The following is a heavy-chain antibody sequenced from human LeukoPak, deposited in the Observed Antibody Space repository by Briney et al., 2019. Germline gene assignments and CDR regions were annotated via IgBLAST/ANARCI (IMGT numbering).Heavy chain of an antibody. J-gene: IGHJ4*02. CDR1: GYTFTGYY. Sequence: ASVKVSCKASGYTFTGYYMHWVRQAPGQGLEWMGWINPNSGGTNYAQKFQGRVTMTRDTSISTAYMELSRLISDDTAVYYCARDREIAGYDYVWGSYRPGGFDYWGQGILVTVSS. CDR3: ARDREIAGYDYVWGSYRPGGFDY. CDR2: INPNSGGT. D-gene: IGHD3-16*02. V-gene: IGHV1-2*02.